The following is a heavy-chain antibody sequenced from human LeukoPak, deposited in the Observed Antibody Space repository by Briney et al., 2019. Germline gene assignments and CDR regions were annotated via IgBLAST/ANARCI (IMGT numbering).Heavy chain of an antibody. D-gene: IGHD1-26*01. J-gene: IGHJ5*02. V-gene: IGHV4-38-2*02. CDR1: GYSISSGYY. CDR2: IYHSGST. Sequence: SETLSLTCTVSGYSISSGYYWGWIRQPPGKGLEWIGSIYHSGSTYYNPSLKSRVTISVDTSKNQFSLKLSSVTAADTAVYYCARGEGVLVPTSGVRFDPWGQGTLVTVSS. CDR3: ARGEGVLVPTSGVRFDP.